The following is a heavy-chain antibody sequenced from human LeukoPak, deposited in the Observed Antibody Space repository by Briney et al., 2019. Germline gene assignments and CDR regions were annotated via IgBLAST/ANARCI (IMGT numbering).Heavy chain of an antibody. CDR2: MNPNSGNT. CDR3: ARVPCSSTSCYWYYYYYMDV. D-gene: IGHD2-2*01. J-gene: IGHJ6*03. CDR1: GCTFTSYD. V-gene: IGHV1-8*01. Sequence: ASVKVSCKASGCTFTSYDINWVRQATGQGLEWMGWMNPNSGNTGYAQKFQGRVTMTRNTSISTAYMELSSLRSEDTAVYYCARVPCSSTSCYWYYYYYMDVWGKGTTVTVSS.